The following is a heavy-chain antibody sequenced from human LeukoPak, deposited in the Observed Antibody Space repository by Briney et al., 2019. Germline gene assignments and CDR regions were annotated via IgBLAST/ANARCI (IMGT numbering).Heavy chain of an antibody. CDR3: ARDCPPDHYSP. CDR2: INHSGST. D-gene: IGHD2-15*01. V-gene: IGHV4-34*01. CDR1: GVSFSGYY. Sequence: PSETLSLTCAVYGVSFSGYYWSWIRQPPGKGLEWIGEINHSGSTNYNPPLKSRVTISVDTSKKQFSLKLSSATAADTAVYECARDCPPDHYSPWGQGTLVTVSS. J-gene: IGHJ5*02.